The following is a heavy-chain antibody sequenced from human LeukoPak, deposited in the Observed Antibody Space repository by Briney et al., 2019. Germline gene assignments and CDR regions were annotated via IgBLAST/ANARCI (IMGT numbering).Heavy chain of an antibody. D-gene: IGHD3-22*01. J-gene: IGHJ6*02. Sequence: SETLSLTCTVSGGSISSYYWSWIRQPPGKGLEWIGYIYCSGSTNYNPSLKSRVTISVDTSKNQFSLKLSSVTAADTAVYYCARANYYDSNYRYYYGMDVWGQGTTVTVSS. CDR2: IYCSGST. V-gene: IGHV4-59*01. CDR3: ARANYYDSNYRYYYGMDV. CDR1: GGSISSYY.